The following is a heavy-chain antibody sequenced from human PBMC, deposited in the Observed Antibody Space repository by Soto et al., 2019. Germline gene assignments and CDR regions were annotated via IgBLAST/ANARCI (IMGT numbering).Heavy chain of an antibody. CDR3: ARNAPAAMLGWFDP. V-gene: IGHV4-39*01. Sequence: SETLSLTCTVSGGSISSSSYYWGWIRQPPGKGLECIGSIYYSGSTYYNPSLKSRVTMSVDTSKNQFSLKLSSVTAADTAVYYCARNAPAAMLGWFDPWGQGNLVTV. D-gene: IGHD2-2*01. J-gene: IGHJ5*02. CDR1: GGSISSSSYY. CDR2: IYYSGST.